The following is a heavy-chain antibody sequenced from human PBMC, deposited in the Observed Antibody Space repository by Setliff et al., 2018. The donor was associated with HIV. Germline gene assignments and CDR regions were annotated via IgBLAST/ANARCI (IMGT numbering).Heavy chain of an antibody. D-gene: IGHD3-10*01. Sequence: ASVKVSCKASGYTFTTYYVHWVRQAPGQGLEWMGIINPSGGVASYAQKFQGRVTMTGDTSTSTVYMDLSSLRFADTAVYYCARAGITVGRGIMSEPDYWGQGTLVTVSS. CDR3: ARAGITVGRGIMSEPDY. J-gene: IGHJ4*02. V-gene: IGHV1-46*01. CDR1: GYTFTTYY. CDR2: INPSGGVA.